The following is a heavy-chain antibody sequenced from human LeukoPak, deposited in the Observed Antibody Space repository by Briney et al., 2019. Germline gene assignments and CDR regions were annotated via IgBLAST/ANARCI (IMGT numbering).Heavy chain of an antibody. Sequence: GGSLRLSCAASGFTISSYWMHWVRQAPGKGLVWVSRINSDGSSTSYADSVKGRFTISRDNAKNTLYLQMNSLRAEDTAVYYCARGLGRVATIGMDNWFDPWGQGTLVTVSS. CDR1: GFTISSYW. V-gene: IGHV3-74*01. CDR2: INSDGSST. D-gene: IGHD5-12*01. J-gene: IGHJ5*02. CDR3: ARGLGRVATIGMDNWFDP.